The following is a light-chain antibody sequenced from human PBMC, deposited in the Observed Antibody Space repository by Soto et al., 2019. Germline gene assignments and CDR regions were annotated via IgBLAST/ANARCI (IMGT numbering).Light chain of an antibody. CDR3: QSYDSSLSANYV. CDR1: SSNIGAGYD. Sequence: QSVLTQPPSVSGAPGQRVTISCTGSSSNIGAGYDVHWYQQLPGTAPKLLIYGNSNRPSGVPDRFSGSKSGTSASLAITGLRAEDEADYYCQSYDSSLSANYVFGTGTQLTVL. CDR2: GNS. V-gene: IGLV1-40*01. J-gene: IGLJ1*01.